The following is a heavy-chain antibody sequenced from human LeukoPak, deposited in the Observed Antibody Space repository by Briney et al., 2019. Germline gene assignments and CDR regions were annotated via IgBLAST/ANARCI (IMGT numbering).Heavy chain of an antibody. D-gene: IGHD5-18*01. J-gene: IGHJ4*02. CDR2: ISATGGTT. CDR3: AKNRYTYGFGLDY. CDR1: GFTFSSYA. V-gene: IGHV3-23*01. Sequence: GGSLRLSCAASGFTFSSYAMGWVRQVPGKGLEWVSAISATGGTTYSADSVKGRFTISRDNSKNTLYLRMRSLRAEDSAVYYCAKNRYTYGFGLDYWGQGTPLTVSS.